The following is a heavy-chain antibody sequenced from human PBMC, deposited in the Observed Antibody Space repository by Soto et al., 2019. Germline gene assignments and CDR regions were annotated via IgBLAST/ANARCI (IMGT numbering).Heavy chain of an antibody. D-gene: IGHD3-10*01. J-gene: IGHJ4*02. CDR2: IWYDGSNK. CDR1: GFTFSSYG. V-gene: IGHV3-33*01. Sequence: GGSLRLSCAASGFTFSSYGMHWVRQAPGKGLEWVAVIWYDGSNKYYADSVKGRFTISRDNSKNTLYLQMNSLRAEDTAVYYCARGGKSARGRRAYGARNRLDYWGQGTLVTVSS. CDR3: ARGGKSARGRRAYGARNRLDY.